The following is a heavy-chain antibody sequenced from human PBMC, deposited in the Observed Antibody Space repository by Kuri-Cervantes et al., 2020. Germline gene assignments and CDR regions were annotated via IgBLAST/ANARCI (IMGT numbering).Heavy chain of an antibody. D-gene: IGHD5-24*01. V-gene: IGHV1-18*01. Sequence: ASVKVSCKASGYTFTTYAMHWVRQAPGQRLEWMGWINGYNGNTNYAQNLQGRVTLTTDRFTSTAYMELRSLRSDDTAVYYCARVDVPPWGKMATFSSVPINWGQGTLVTVSS. J-gene: IGHJ4*02. CDR1: GYTFTTYA. CDR3: ARVDVPPWGKMATFSSVPIN. CDR2: INGYNGNT.